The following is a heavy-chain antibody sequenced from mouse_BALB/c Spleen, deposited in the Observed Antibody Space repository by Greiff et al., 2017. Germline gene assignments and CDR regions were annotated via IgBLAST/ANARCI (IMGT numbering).Heavy chain of an antibody. J-gene: IGHJ2*01. CDR2: IYPYNGGT. V-gene: IGHV1S29*02. Sequence: EVQLQQSGPELVKPGASVKISCKASGYTFTDYKMHWVKQSHGKSLEWIGYIYPYNGGTDYNQKFKSKATLTVDNSSSTAYMELRSLTSEDSAVYYCARSFISAATGYWGQGTTLTVSS. D-gene: IGHD1-2*01. CDR1: GYTFTDYK. CDR3: ARSFISAATGY.